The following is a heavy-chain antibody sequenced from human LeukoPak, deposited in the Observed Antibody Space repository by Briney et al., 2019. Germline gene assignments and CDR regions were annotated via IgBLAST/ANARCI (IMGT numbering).Heavy chain of an antibody. CDR1: GHTLSNLT. CDR3: AAGGLYDLLPY. Sequence: ASVKVSCKVSGHTLSNLTMHWVRQAPGKGLEWMGGFDPGNGEIIYAQKFQGRVTMTEDASTDTAYMELSSLKSEDTAVYYCAAGGLYDLLPYWGQGTLVTVSS. J-gene: IGHJ4*02. V-gene: IGHV1-24*01. D-gene: IGHD3-3*01. CDR2: FDPGNGEI.